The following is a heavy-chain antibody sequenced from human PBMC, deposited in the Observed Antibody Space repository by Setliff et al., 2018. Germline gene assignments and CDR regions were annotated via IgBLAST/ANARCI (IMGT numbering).Heavy chain of an antibody. CDR2: ISSTITST. CDR1: GFTFSSSA. Sequence: GSLRLPCAASGFTFSSSAMAWVRQAPGKGLEWVSAISSTITSTYYADSVKGRFTISRDNSKNTLYLQMNSLRAEDTAVYYCTTSPISSGWHSNFDYNMDVWGQGTTVTVSS. D-gene: IGHD6-19*01. V-gene: IGHV3-23*01. J-gene: IGHJ6*02. CDR3: TTSPISSGWHSNFDYNMDV.